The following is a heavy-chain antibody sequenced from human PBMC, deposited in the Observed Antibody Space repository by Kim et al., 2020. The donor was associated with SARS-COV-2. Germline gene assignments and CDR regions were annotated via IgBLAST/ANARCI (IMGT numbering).Heavy chain of an antibody. J-gene: IGHJ4*02. CDR2: ISDSGDSK. Sequence: GGSLRLSCAASGFTFGSHNMNWVRQAPGKGLEWISVISDSGDSKKYADSVKGRFTISRENSKNMLYLQMNSLRAEDTAVYFCTRGWNYWGQGTLVTASS. CDR1: GFTFGSHN. V-gene: IGHV3-23*01. CDR3: TRGWNY. D-gene: IGHD1-1*01.